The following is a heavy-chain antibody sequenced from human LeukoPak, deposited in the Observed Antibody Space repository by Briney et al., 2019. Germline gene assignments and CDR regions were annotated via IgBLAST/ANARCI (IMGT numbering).Heavy chain of an antibody. D-gene: IGHD4-17*01. CDR2: SGNT. Sequence: SGNTGYAQKFQGRVTMTRNTSISTAYMELSSLRSEDTAVYYCARIPTRYQMTTVTSFDYWGQGTLVTVSS. CDR3: ARIPTRYQMTTVTSFDY. V-gene: IGHV1-8*01. J-gene: IGHJ4*02.